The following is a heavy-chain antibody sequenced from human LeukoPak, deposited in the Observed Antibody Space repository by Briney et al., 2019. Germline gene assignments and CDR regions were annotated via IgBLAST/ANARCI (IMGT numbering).Heavy chain of an antibody. CDR1: GYTFTGYY. V-gene: IGHV1-2*02. D-gene: IGHD5-24*01. CDR2: INPNSGGT. J-gene: IGHJ4*02. Sequence: ASVKVSCKASGYTFTGYYMHWVRQAPGQGLEWMGWINPNSGGTNYAQKFQGRVTMTRDTSISTAYMELSRLRSDDTAVYYCARDAPWGMATEVKPAFDYWGQGTLVTVSS. CDR3: ARDAPWGMATEVKPAFDY.